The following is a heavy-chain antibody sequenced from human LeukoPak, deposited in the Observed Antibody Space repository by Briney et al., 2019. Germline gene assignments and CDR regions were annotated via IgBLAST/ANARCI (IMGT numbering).Heavy chain of an antibody. CDR1: GFTLSSYG. V-gene: IGHV3-30*02. CDR3: AREYVPLRGGFDY. Sequence: QSGGSLRLSCAASGFTLSSYGMHWVRQAPGKGLEWVAFIRYDGSNKYYADSVKGRFTISRDNSKNTLYLQMNSLRAEDTAVYYCAREYVPLRGGFDYWGQGTLVTVSS. CDR2: IRYDGSNK. D-gene: IGHD3-16*01. J-gene: IGHJ4*02.